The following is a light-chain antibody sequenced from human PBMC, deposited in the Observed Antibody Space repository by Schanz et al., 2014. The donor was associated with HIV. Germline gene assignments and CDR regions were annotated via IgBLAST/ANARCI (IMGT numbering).Light chain of an antibody. CDR2: AAS. V-gene: IGKV1-8*01. J-gene: IGKJ1*01. Sequence: AIRISQSPASLSASTGDRLTLTCRASQSISTYLAWYQQKPGRGPRLIISAASTLQNGVPSRFSATGSGTNFTLTINCLQSEDFATYFCQQYYNSPLTFGRGTKLEI. CDR3: QQYYNSPLT. CDR1: QSISTY.